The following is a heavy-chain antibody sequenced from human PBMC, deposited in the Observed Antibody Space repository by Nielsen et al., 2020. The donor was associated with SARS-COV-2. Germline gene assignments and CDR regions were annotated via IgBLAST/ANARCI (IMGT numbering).Heavy chain of an antibody. V-gene: IGHV3-33*06. CDR2: MWADGATE. CDR1: AFTFSFYD. D-gene: IGHD5/OR15-5a*01. J-gene: IGHJ4*02. Sequence: GESLTISCAASAFTFSFYDIHWVRQAPGAGLEWVAVMWADGATEHYAESVKGRFTVSRAASKNTVYLQMNSLRAADSAVYYCAKDLGPDAGYTVFNDYFDNWGQGTLVTVSS. CDR3: AKDLGPDAGYTVFNDYFDN.